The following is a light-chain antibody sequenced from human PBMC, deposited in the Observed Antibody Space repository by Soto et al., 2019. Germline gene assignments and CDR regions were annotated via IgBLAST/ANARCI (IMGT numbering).Light chain of an antibody. CDR2: AAS. Sequence: DIQMTQSPSSLSASVEDRVIITCRTSQSISNHLNWYQQKPGKAPKLLIFAASSLQSGVPSRFSGSRSGPEFTLTISSLQPEDFATYYCQQGYSISWTFGQGTKVDIK. CDR3: QQGYSISWT. J-gene: IGKJ1*01. V-gene: IGKV1-39*01. CDR1: QSISNH.